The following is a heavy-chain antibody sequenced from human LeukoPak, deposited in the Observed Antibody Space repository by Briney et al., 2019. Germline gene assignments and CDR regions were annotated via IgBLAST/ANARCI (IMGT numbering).Heavy chain of an antibody. CDR1: GFTFSSYA. CDR3: AKSSLIRMVARNFDY. CDR2: ISGSGGST. D-gene: IGHD5-12*01. V-gene: IGHV3-23*01. Sequence: PGGSLRLSCAASGFTFSSYAMSWVRQAPGKGLEWVSAISGSGGSTYYADSVKGRFTISRDNSKNTLYLQMNSLRAEDTAVYYCAKSSLIRMVARNFDYWGQGTLVTVSS. J-gene: IGHJ4*02.